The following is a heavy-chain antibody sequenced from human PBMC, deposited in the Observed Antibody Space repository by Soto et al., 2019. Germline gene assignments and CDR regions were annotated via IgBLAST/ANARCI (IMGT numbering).Heavy chain of an antibody. CDR1: GYTFTSYG. Sequence: ASVKVSCKASGYTFTSYGLSWVRQATGQGLDWMGWINGYTGNTNYAQKFQGRVTMTTDTSTNTAYLDLWTLISDDTAVYYCARSWVTGKGGIDVWG. CDR2: INGYTGNT. V-gene: IGHV1-18*01. D-gene: IGHD3-16*01. CDR3: ARSWVTGKGGIDV. J-gene: IGHJ6*02.